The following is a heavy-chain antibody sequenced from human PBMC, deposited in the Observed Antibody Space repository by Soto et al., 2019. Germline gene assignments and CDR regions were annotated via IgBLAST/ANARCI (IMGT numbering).Heavy chain of an antibody. CDR3: ARDDYSNSGAIIGMDV. Sequence: QVQLVESGGGVVQPGRSLRLSCAASGFTFSSYAMHWVRQAPGKGLEWVAVISYDGSNKYYADSVKGRFTISRDNSKNTLYLQMNSLRAEDTAVYYCARDDYSNSGAIIGMDVWGQGTTVTVSS. V-gene: IGHV3-30-3*01. CDR2: ISYDGSNK. D-gene: IGHD4-4*01. J-gene: IGHJ6*02. CDR1: GFTFSSYA.